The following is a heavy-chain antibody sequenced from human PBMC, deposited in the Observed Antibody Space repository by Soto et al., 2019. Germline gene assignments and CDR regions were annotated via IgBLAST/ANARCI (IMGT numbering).Heavy chain of an antibody. Sequence: EVQLVESGGGLVQPGGSLRLSCAASGFTVSSNYMSWVRQAPGKGLEWDSVIYSGGSTYYADSVKGRFTISRDNATNTLYLQMNSPRAEDTAVYYFARALLPQDAFNILGQGTMVTVSS. CDR1: GFTVSSNY. CDR3: ARALLPQDAFNI. CDR2: IYSGGST. J-gene: IGHJ3*02. V-gene: IGHV3-66*01.